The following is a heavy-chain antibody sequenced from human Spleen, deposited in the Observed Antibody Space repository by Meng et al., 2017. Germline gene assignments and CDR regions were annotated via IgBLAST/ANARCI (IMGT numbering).Heavy chain of an antibody. V-gene: IGHV4-38-2*02. J-gene: IGHJ6*02. D-gene: IGHD3-10*01. CDR3: ARGRGDYYGSGVGRTYYYYGMDV. CDR2: MYHSGSP. Sequence: SETLSLTCTVSGYSISSGYYWGWIRQSPGKGLEWIGTMYHSGSPYYNPSLKSRLTISVDTSKNQFSLKLSSVTAADTAVYYCARGRGDYYGSGVGRTYYYYGMDVWGQGTTVTVSS. CDR1: GYSISSGYY.